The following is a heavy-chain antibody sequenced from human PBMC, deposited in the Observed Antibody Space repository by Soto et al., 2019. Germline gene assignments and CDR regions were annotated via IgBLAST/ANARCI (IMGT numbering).Heavy chain of an antibody. J-gene: IGHJ1*01. Sequence: GRYVRICGAAYELSRGRYLMCCVLLAPGKELEWVSTISGSGGSTYYADSVKGRFTISRDNSKNTLYLQMNSLRAEDTAVYYCAIFFLFYDTPTDSNYF. CDR1: ELSRGRYL. V-gene: IGHV3-23*01. D-gene: IGHD3-9*01. CDR3: AIFFLFYDTPTDSNYF. CDR2: ISGSGGST.